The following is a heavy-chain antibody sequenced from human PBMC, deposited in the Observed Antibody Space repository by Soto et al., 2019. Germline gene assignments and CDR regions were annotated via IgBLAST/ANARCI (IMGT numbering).Heavy chain of an antibody. D-gene: IGHD1-1*01. CDR1: GVTFNNYT. Sequence: QVQLAQSGAEVKKPGSSVKISCTASGVTFNNYTFTWVRRAPGQGLEWMGRVIPLLDASNYAEKFQDRVTITADRSTSTVYMELSGLRSDDSAIYYCASGKSQMSRDRMGFYYYIDVWGKGTTVTVSS. CDR2: VIPLLDAS. J-gene: IGHJ6*03. CDR3: ASGKSQMSRDRMGFYYYIDV. V-gene: IGHV1-69*08.